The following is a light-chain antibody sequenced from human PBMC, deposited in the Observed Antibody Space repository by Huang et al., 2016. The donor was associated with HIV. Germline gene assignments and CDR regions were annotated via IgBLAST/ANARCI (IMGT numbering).Light chain of an antibody. Sequence: EIVLTQSPATLSLSPGERATLSCRASQSVSNYLAWYQQKPGQSPRLLIYEASKRATDSPARFSGSGSGTDFTLTISSLEPEDFGFYYCQQRSNWPPFTFGQGTKLEI. J-gene: IGKJ2*01. CDR3: QQRSNWPPFT. CDR2: EAS. V-gene: IGKV3-11*01. CDR1: QSVSNY.